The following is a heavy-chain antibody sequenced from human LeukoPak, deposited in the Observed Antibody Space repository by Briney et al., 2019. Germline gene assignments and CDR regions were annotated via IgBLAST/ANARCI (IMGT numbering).Heavy chain of an antibody. D-gene: IGHD3-22*01. CDR2: INHSGST. Sequence: SETLSLTCAVYGGSFSGYYWSWIRQPPGKGLEWIGEINHSGSTNYNPSLKSRVTISVDTSKNQFSLKLSSVTAADTAVYYCARGAYHDSSGQTRPPLYYFDYWGQGTLVTVSS. V-gene: IGHV4-34*01. CDR3: ARGAYHDSSGQTRPPLYYFDY. CDR1: GGSFSGYY. J-gene: IGHJ4*02.